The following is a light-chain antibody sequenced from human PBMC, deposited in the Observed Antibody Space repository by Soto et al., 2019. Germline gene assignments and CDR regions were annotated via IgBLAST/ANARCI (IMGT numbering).Light chain of an antibody. V-gene: IGLV2-14*01. Sequence: QSALTQPASVSGSPGQSITISCTGTSSDVGAYNYVSWYQHHPGKAPKLIIYEVSDRPSGVSDRFSGSKSGNPASLTISGLQPEDEADYYCSSYTRSGTVVFGGGTKLTVL. CDR3: SSYTRSGTVV. J-gene: IGLJ2*01. CDR1: SSDVGAYNY. CDR2: EVS.